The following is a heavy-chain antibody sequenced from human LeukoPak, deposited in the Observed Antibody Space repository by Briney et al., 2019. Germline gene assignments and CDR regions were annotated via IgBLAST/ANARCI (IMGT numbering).Heavy chain of an antibody. J-gene: IGHJ6*02. D-gene: IGHD2-21*02. CDR1: GFTISSHY. Sequence: GGSLRLSCAVSGFTISSHYMSWVRQAPGKGLEWVSVIYSGGSTYYADSVKGRFTISRDNSKNTLYLQMNSLRAEDTAVYYCARGGVTRGYYYYGMDVWGQRTTVTVSS. CDR2: IYSGGST. CDR3: ARGGVTRGYYYYGMDV. V-gene: IGHV3-66*01.